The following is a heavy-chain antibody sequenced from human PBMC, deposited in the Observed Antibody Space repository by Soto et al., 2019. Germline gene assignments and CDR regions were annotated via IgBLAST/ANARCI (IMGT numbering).Heavy chain of an antibody. CDR1: GYSFTSYW. Sequence: PGESLKISCKGSGYSFTSYWIGWVRQMPGKGLEWMGIIYPGDSDTRYSPSFQGQVTISADKSISTAYLQWSSLKASDTAMYYCARQISAVAGSNWFDTWGQGTLVTVSS. CDR3: ARQISAVAGSNWFDT. J-gene: IGHJ5*02. CDR2: IYPGDSDT. V-gene: IGHV5-51*01. D-gene: IGHD6-19*01.